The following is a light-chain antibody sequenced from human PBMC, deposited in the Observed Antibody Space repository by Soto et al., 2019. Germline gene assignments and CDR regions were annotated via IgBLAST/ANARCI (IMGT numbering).Light chain of an antibody. CDR3: SSYTGSSTFV. J-gene: IGLJ1*01. CDR2: DVN. Sequence: QLVLTQPASVSGSPGQSITISCTGTSSDVGGYDYVSWYQQLPGKAPKLLIYDVNNRPSGVSHRFSGSKSGNTASLTISGLQAEDEADYYYSSYTGSSTFVFGTGTKVTVL. V-gene: IGLV2-14*01. CDR1: SSDVGGYDY.